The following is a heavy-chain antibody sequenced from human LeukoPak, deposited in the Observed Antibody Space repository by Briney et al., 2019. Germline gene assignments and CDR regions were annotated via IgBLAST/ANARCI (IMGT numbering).Heavy chain of an antibody. CDR3: VRACDRAQCPYYFDS. V-gene: IGHV3-7*03. CDR2: IKQDGVEK. Sequence: GGSLRLSCAASGFTFSNAWMSWVRQAPGKGLEWVANIKQDGVEKYHVDSVKGRFTVSRDNAKNSLYLQMNSLRAGDTAVYFCVRACDRAQCPYYFDSWGQGTLVTVSS. J-gene: IGHJ4*02. D-gene: IGHD5/OR15-5a*01. CDR1: GFTFSNAW.